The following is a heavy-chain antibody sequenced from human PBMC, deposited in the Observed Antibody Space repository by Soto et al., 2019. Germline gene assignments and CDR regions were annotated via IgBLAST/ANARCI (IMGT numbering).Heavy chain of an antibody. V-gene: IGHV1-69*02. CDR2: IIPILGIA. CDR1: GGTFSSYT. CDR3: AVNIVGATHYGMDV. Sequence: QVQLVQSGAEVKKPGSSVKVSCKASGGTFSSYTISCVRQAPGQGLEWMGRIIPILGIANYAQKFQGRVTXXAXKXXSTAYMELSSLRSEDTAVYYCAVNIVGATHYGMDVWGQGTTVTVSS. D-gene: IGHD1-26*01. J-gene: IGHJ6*02.